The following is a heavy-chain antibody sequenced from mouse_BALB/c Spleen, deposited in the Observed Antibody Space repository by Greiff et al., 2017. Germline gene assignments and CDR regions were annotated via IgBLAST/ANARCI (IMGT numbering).Heavy chain of an antibody. J-gene: IGHJ2*01. Sequence: DVKLQESGPGLVKPSQSLSLTCSVTGYSITSGYYWNWIRQFPGNKLEWMGYISYDGSNNYNPSLKNRISITRDTSKNQFFLKLNSVTTEDTATYYCARGVLLRYLDYWGQGTTLTVSS. V-gene: IGHV3-6*02. CDR2: ISYDGSN. CDR1: GYSITSGYY. CDR3: ARGVLLRYLDY. D-gene: IGHD1-1*01.